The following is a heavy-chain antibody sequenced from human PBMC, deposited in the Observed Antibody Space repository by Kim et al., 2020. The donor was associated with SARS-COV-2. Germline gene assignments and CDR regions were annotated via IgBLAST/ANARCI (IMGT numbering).Heavy chain of an antibody. J-gene: IGHJ5*02. Sequence: GGSLRLSCAASGFTFSSYSMNWVRQAPGKGLEWVSYISSSSSTIYYADSVKGRFTISRDNAKNSLYLQMNSLRAEDTAVYYCARSRRPTCLGRYCSGGRHNDREFDPWGQGTLVTVSS. D-gene: IGHD2-15*01. CDR1: GFTFSSYS. V-gene: IGHV3-48*04. CDR3: ARSRRPTCLGRYCSGGRHNDREFDP. CDR2: ISSSSSTI.